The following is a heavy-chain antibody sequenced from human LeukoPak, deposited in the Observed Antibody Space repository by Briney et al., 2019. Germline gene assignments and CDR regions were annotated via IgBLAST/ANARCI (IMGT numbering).Heavy chain of an antibody. CDR1: GVSITGGGYY. D-gene: IGHD3-22*01. Sequence: PAETLSLTCTVSGVSITGGGYYWAWLRQLPGRGREWIGYFAYSGNTYYNPTHQSRVTVSVDTPKNQFSLKLRSVTAADTAVYYCARDYEDSSGYPTDAFDIWGQGTMVTVSS. V-gene: IGHV4-30-4*08. CDR3: ARDYEDSSGYPTDAFDI. J-gene: IGHJ3*02. CDR2: FAYSGNT.